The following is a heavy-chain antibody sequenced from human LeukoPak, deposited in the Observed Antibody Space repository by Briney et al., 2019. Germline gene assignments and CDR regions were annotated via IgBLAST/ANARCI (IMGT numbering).Heavy chain of an antibody. Sequence: PGGSLRLSCAASEFTFSSYAMSWVRQAPGKGLEWVSAISGSGGSTYYADSVKGRFTISRDNSKNTLYLQMNSLRAEDTAVYYCAKRKDGGIRAWQYFQHWGQGTLVTVSS. CDR3: AKRKDGGIRAWQYFQH. CDR2: ISGSGGST. CDR1: EFTFSSYA. D-gene: IGHD4-23*01. V-gene: IGHV3-23*01. J-gene: IGHJ1*01.